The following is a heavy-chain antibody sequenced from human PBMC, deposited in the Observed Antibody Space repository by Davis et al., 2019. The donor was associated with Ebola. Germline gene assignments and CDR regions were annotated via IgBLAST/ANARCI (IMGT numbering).Heavy chain of an antibody. CDR1: GGSISSRSSY. Sequence: SETLSLTCTVSGGSISSRSSYWSWIRQPPGKGLEWIGYIYYSGTTTYNPSLKSRVTISLDTSRNQFSLQLTSVTAADTAVYYCARDFDYWGQGTLVTVSS. CDR2: IYYSGTT. V-gene: IGHV4-61*01. J-gene: IGHJ4*02. CDR3: ARDFDY.